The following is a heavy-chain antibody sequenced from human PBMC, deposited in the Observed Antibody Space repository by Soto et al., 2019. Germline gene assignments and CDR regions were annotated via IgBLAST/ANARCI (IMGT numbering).Heavy chain of an antibody. CDR2: IIPIFGTA. J-gene: IGHJ6*02. CDR3: ARPLLYCSSPLCHDGMDV. Sequence: SVKLSCKASGGTLSSYAISWVRQAPGQGLEWMGGIIPIFGTANYAQKFQGRVTITADESTSTAYMELSSLRSEDTAVYYCARPLLYCSSPLCHDGMDVWGQRTKVTF. V-gene: IGHV1-69*13. D-gene: IGHD2-2*01. CDR1: GGTLSSYA.